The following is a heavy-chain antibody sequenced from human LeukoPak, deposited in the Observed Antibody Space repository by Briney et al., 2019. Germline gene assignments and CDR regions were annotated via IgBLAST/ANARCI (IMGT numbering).Heavy chain of an antibody. J-gene: IGHJ6*03. CDR3: ARGSYYYYYMDV. Sequence: GASVKVSCKASGYTFTSYDINWVRQATGQGLEWMGWMNPNSGNTGYAQKFQGRVTMTRNTSISTAYMGLSSLRSEDTAVYYCARGSYYYYYMDVWGKGTTVTISS. CDR1: GYTFTSYD. V-gene: IGHV1-8*01. CDR2: MNPNSGNT.